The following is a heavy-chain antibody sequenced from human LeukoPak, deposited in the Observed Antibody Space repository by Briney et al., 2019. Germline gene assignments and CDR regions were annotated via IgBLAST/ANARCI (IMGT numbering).Heavy chain of an antibody. J-gene: IGHJ4*02. CDR2: ISAYNGNT. Sequence: GASVKVSCKASGYTFTSYGISWVRQAPGQGLERMGWISAYNGNTNYAQKLQGRVTMTTDTSTSTAYMELRSLRSDDTAVYYCAREFTVRGVGYFDYWGQGTLVTVSS. D-gene: IGHD3-10*01. CDR3: AREFTVRGVGYFDY. CDR1: GYTFTSYG. V-gene: IGHV1-18*01.